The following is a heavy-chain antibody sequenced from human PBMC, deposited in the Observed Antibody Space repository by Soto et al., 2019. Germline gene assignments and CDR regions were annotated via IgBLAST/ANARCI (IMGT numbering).Heavy chain of an antibody. CDR1: GYTFTSYD. CDR2: MNPNTGNS. Sequence: ASVKVSCKASGYTFTSYDIYWVRQATGQGLEWMGWMNPNTGNSAYAQKFQGRVTVTSDTSINTVHMELSSLRSEDTAVYYCARRAQTNGWNGFGADKYYFDFWGQGTLVTVSS. CDR3: ARRAQTNGWNGFGADKYYFDF. V-gene: IGHV1-8*01. D-gene: IGHD1-1*01. J-gene: IGHJ4*02.